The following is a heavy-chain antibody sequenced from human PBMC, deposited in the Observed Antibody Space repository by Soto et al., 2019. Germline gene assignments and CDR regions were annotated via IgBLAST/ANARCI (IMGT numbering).Heavy chain of an antibody. D-gene: IGHD6-19*01. CDR1: GFTFSSYS. Sequence: GGSLRLSCAASGFTFSSYSMNWVRQAPGKGLEWVSSISSSSSYIYYADSVKGRFTISRDNAKNSLYLQMNSLRAEDTAVYYCARQYSSGWYAMGYYYYYMDVWGKGTTVTVSS. V-gene: IGHV3-21*01. CDR2: ISSSSSYI. CDR3: ARQYSSGWYAMGYYYYYMDV. J-gene: IGHJ6*03.